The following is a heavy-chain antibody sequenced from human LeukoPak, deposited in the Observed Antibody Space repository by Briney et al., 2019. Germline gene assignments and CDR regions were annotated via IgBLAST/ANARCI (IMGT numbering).Heavy chain of an antibody. CDR1: GGSISSYY. D-gene: IGHD4-17*01. V-gene: IGHV4-59*08. CDR3: ARLQEYGDLDY. CDR2: IYYSGST. J-gene: IGHJ4*02. Sequence: PSETLSLTCTVSGGSISSYYWSWIRQPPGKGLEWIGDIYYSGSTNYNPSLKSRVTISVDTSKNQFSLKLSSVTAADTAVYYCARLQEYGDLDYWGQGTLVTVSS.